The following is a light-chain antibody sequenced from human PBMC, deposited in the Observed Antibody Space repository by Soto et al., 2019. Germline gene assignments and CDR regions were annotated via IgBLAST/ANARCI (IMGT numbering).Light chain of an antibody. CDR1: SSXXGGYNY. V-gene: IGLV2-11*01. Sequence: QSALTQPRSVSGSPGQSVTISCTGTSSXXGGYNYVSWYQQHPGKAPKLMIYDVSKRPSGVPDRFSGSKSGNTASLTISGXXXXXXXXXYCCSYAGSYTLVVFGGGTQLTVL. CDR3: CSYAGSYTLVV. CDR2: DVS. J-gene: IGLJ2*01.